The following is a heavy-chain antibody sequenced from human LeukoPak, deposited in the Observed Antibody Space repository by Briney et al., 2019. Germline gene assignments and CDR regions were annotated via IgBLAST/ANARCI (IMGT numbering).Heavy chain of an antibody. CDR3: ASLDNMGWGSYGNY. CDR1: GGSISSYY. D-gene: IGHD3-16*01. Sequence: SETLSLTCTVSGGSISSYYWSWIRQPPGKGLEWIGYIYYSGSTNYNPSLKSRVTISVDTSKNQFSLKLSSVTAADTAVYYGASLDNMGWGSYGNYWGQEPWSPSPQ. CDR2: IYYSGST. V-gene: IGHV4-59*01. J-gene: IGHJ4*01.